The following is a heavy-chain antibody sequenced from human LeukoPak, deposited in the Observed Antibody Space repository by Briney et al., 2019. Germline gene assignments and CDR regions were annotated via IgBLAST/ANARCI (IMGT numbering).Heavy chain of an antibody. CDR3: ARGNDILTGYYFDY. CDR2: ISSSSSYI. J-gene: IGHJ4*02. Sequence: GGSLRLYCAASGFTFSSYSMNWVRQAPGKGLEWVSSISSSSSYIYYADSVKGRFTISRDNAKNSLYLQMNSLRAEDTAVYYCARGNDILTGYYFDYWGQGTLVTVSS. D-gene: IGHD3-9*01. V-gene: IGHV3-21*01. CDR1: GFTFSSYS.